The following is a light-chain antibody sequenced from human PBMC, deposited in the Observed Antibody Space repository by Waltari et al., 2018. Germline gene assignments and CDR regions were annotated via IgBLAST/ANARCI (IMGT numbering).Light chain of an antibody. CDR1: GSNIGAGYD. V-gene: IGLV1-40*01. CDR2: GVN. J-gene: IGLJ2*01. Sequence: QSVLTQPPSVSGAPGQRVTISCTGGGSNIGAGYDVHWYRQLPGKAPELLIYGVNNRPSGLPDRFFGSLSGTSASLAITGLQAEDEADYYCQSYDTSLSVVFGGGTKLTV. CDR3: QSYDTSLSVV.